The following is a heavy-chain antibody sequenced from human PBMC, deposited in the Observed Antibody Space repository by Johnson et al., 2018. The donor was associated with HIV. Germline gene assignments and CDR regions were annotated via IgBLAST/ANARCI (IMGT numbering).Heavy chain of an antibody. D-gene: IGHD3-22*01. CDR1: GFTFSSYG. CDR3: ARDLKSYYDSSGCLDACDI. J-gene: IGHJ3*02. Sequence: VQLVESGGGVVQPGRSLRLSCAASGFTFSSYGMHWVRQAPGKGLEWVSYISSSGTTIYYADSVKGRFTISRDNAKNSLNLQMNSLRTEDTALYYCARDLKSYYDSSGCLDACDIWGQGTMVTVSS. CDR2: ISSSGTTI. V-gene: IGHV3-48*04.